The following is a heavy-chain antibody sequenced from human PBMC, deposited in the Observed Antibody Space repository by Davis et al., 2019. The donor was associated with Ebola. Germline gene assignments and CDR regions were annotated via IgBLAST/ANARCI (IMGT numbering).Heavy chain of an antibody. CDR1: GYTFTSYG. CDR2: ISAYNGNT. J-gene: IGHJ4*02. CDR3: TIGGTTGGFDY. V-gene: IGHV1-18*01. Sequence: AASVKVSCKASGYTFTSYGISWVRQAPGQGLEWMGWISAYNGNTNYAQKLQGRAIMTDDTSTDTAYMELSSLRYEDTAVYYCTIGGTTGGFDYWGQGTLVTVSS. D-gene: IGHD1-14*01.